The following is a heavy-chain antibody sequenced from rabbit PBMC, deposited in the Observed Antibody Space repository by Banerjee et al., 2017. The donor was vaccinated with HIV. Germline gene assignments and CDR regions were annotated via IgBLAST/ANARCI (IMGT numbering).Heavy chain of an antibody. D-gene: IGHD4-1*01. Sequence: QELLVESGGGLVTLGGFMTLTCKASGFSFSSGYDMCWVRQAPGKGLEWIACIYAGSSGSTHYASWAKGRFTISRTSSTTVALQMTSLTAADTATYFCARDLAGVIGWNFDLWGQGTLVTVS. CDR3: ARDLAGVIGWNFDL. V-gene: IGHV1S45*01. CDR2: IYAGSSGST. J-gene: IGHJ4*01. CDR1: GFSFSSGYD.